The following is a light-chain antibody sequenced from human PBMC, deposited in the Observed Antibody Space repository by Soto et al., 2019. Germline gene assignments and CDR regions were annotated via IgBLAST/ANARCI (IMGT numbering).Light chain of an antibody. CDR3: QQYDSYWT. Sequence: DIQITHSPSTLSASVRDTVTITFRSSQSISSWFGWYQQKPGKAPKLMIYKASSLESGVPSRFSGSGSGTEFILTISSLQPDDFATYYCQQYDSYWTFGQGTKVDI. V-gene: IGKV1-5*03. CDR1: QSISSW. J-gene: IGKJ1*01. CDR2: KAS.